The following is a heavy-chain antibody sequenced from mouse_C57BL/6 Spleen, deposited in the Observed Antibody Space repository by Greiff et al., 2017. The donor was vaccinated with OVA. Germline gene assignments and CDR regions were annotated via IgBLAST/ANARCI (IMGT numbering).Heavy chain of an antibody. D-gene: IGHD1-1*01. CDR2: INPNNGGT. J-gene: IGHJ2*01. CDR1: GYTFTDYN. V-gene: IGHV1-22*01. CDR3: ARKSGITNYFDY. Sequence: VQLKQSGPELVKPGASVKMSCKASGYTFTDYNMHWVKQSHGKSLEWIGYINPNNGGTSYNQKFKGKATLTVNKSSSTAYMELRSLTSEDSAVYYCARKSGITNYFDYWGQGTTLTVSS.